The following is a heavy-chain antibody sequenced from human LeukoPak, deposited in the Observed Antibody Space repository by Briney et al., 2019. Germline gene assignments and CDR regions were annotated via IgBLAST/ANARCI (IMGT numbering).Heavy chain of an antibody. CDR3: ARLGCSSTSCDGVDY. CDR2: IYPDDSDT. CDR1: EYSFPNYC. V-gene: IGHV5-51*01. J-gene: IGHJ4*02. D-gene: IGHD2-2*01. Sequence: GESLKISCKHSEYSFPNYCIGWVRQMPGKGLEWMGIIYPDDSDTRYSPSFQGQVTISADRSISTAYLQWSSLRASDTAMYYCARLGCSSTSCDGVDYWGQGTLVTVSS.